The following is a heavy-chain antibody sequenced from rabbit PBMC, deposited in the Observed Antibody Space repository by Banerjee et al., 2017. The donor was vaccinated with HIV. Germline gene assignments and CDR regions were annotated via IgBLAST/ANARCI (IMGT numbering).Heavy chain of an antibody. CDR3: ARGYIYVSSSGFSL. D-gene: IGHD1-1*01. J-gene: IGHJ4*01. Sequence: EESGGDLVKPGASLTLTCKASGFDFSSNAMCWVRQAPGKGPEWIACIYNGDGSTYYASWVNGRFTISRSTSLNTVTLQMTSLTAADTATYFCARGYIYVSSSGFSLWGPGTLVTVS. V-gene: IGHV1S47*01. CDR2: IYNGDGST. CDR1: GFDFSSNA.